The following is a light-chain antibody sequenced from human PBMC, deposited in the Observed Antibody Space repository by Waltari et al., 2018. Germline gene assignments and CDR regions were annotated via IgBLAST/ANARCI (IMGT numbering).Light chain of an antibody. V-gene: IGLV2-18*02. CDR2: EVT. J-gene: IGLJ2*01. CDR1: SSDIGSYNF. Sequence: QSALIQPPSVSGSPGQSVAIYCTGTSSDIGSYNFVSWYQQFPVTAPKLLIYEVTNRPSGVPDRFSGSKAGYTASLAISGLQPEDEADYYCISYTTSSTVIFGGGTKLTVL. CDR3: ISYTTSSTVI.